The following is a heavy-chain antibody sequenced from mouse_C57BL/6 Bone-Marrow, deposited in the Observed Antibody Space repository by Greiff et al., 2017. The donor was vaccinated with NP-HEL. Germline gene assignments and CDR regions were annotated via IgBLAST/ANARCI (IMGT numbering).Heavy chain of an antibody. J-gene: IGHJ2*01. D-gene: IGHD1-2*01. Sequence: QVQLQQPGAELVKPGASVKLSCKASGYTFTSYWMHWVKQRPGQGLEWIGVIHPNSGSTNYNEKFKSKATLTVDKSSSTAYMQLSSLTSEDSAVHYCASLITTAYFDYWGQGTTLTVSS. V-gene: IGHV1-64*01. CDR1: GYTFTSYW. CDR3: ASLITTAYFDY. CDR2: IHPNSGST.